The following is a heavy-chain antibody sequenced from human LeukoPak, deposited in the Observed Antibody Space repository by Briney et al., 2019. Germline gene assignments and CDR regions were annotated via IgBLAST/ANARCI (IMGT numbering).Heavy chain of an antibody. V-gene: IGHV4-34*01. CDR1: GGSFSGYY. D-gene: IGHD2-15*01. Sequence: SETLSLTCAVYGGSFSGYYWSWIRQPPGKGLEWIGEINHSGSTNYNPSLKSRVTISVDTSKNQFSLKLSSVTAADTAVYYCARVRIVDCSGGSCPLDFDYWGQGTLVTVSS. J-gene: IGHJ4*02. CDR2: INHSGST. CDR3: ARVRIVDCSGGSCPLDFDY.